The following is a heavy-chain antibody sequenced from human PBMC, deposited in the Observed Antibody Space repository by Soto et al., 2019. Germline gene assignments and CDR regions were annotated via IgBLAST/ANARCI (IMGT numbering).Heavy chain of an antibody. D-gene: IGHD1-26*01. J-gene: IGHJ4*02. CDR2: INPNSGGT. CDR1: GYTFTGYY. Sequence: ASVKVSCKASGYTFTGYYMHRVRQAPGQGLEWMGWINPNSGGTNYAQKFQGWVTMTRDTSISTAYMELSRLRSDDTAVYYCARGAGYSGSYSDYFDYWGQGTRVTVS. V-gene: IGHV1-2*04. CDR3: ARGAGYSGSYSDYFDY.